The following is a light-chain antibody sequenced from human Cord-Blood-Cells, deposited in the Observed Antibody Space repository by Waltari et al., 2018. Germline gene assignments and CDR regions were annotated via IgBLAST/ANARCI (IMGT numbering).Light chain of an antibody. CDR1: NIGSKS. J-gene: IGLJ1*01. Sequence: SYVLTQPPSVSVAPGKTARITCGGNNIGSKSVHWYQQKPGQAPGLVIYYDSDRPSGIPERFSGSNSVNTATLTISRVEAGDEADYYCQVWDSSSDHYVFGTGTKVTVL. CDR2: YDS. CDR3: QVWDSSSDHYV. V-gene: IGLV3-21*04.